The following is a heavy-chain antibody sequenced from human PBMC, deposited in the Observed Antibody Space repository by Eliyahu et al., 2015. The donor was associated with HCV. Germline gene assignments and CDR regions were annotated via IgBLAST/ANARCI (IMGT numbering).Heavy chain of an antibody. Sequence: QVQLVQSGAEVKKPGSSVKVSCKASGGTFSSYAISWVRQAPGQGLEWMGGIIPIFGTANYTQKFQGRVTITADESTSTAYMELSSLRSEDTAVYYCAGLPNSSGWGYSYYGMDVWGQGTTVTVSS. CDR2: IIPIFGTA. CDR1: GGTFSSYA. J-gene: IGHJ6*02. D-gene: IGHD6-19*01. CDR3: AGLPNSSGWGYSYYGMDV. V-gene: IGHV1-69*01.